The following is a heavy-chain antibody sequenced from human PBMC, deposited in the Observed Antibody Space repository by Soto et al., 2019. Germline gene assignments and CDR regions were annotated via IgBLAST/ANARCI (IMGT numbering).Heavy chain of an antibody. V-gene: IGHV1-18*01. CDR3: ARGGNGDTIGDY. CDR1: GYTLSHFG. Sequence: QVQLVQSGGEVKKPGASVKVSCKASGYTLSHFGITWVRQAPGQGLEWMGCISTYYGNMNYAQNFQDRLTMTTDTSTSTAYMELRSLTSDDTAVYYCARGGNGDTIGDYWGQGTLLTVSS. J-gene: IGHJ4*02. CDR2: ISTYYGNM. D-gene: IGHD4-17*01.